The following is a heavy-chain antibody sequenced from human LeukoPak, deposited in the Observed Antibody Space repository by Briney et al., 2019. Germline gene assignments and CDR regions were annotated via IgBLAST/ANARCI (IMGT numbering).Heavy chain of an antibody. J-gene: IGHJ4*02. V-gene: IGHV4-34*01. CDR3: VGSGYYKFDY. D-gene: IGHD3-22*01. CDR2: INHSGST. Sequence: SSETLSLTCAVYGGSFSGYYWSWIRQPPGKGLEWIGEINHSGSTNYNPSLKSRVTISVDASKNQFSLKLSSVTAADTAVYYCVGSGYYKFDYWGQGTLVTVSS. CDR1: GGSFSGYY.